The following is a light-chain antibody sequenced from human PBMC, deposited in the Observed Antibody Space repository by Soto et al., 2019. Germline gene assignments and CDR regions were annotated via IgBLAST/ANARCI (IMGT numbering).Light chain of an antibody. V-gene: IGLV2-14*01. CDR1: SSDVGGYNY. Sequence: QSVLTQPASVSGSPGQSITISCTGTSSDVGGYNYVSWYQQHPGKAPKLMIYVVSNRPSGVSNRFSGSKSGNTASLTISGLQAEDEADYYCSSSTSSSTLVFGTGTKANVL. CDR3: SSSTSSSTLV. CDR2: VVS. J-gene: IGLJ1*01.